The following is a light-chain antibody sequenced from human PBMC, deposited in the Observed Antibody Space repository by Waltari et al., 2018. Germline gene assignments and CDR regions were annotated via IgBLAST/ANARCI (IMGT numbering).Light chain of an antibody. CDR2: EVN. Sequence: QSAMTQPPSASGSLGQSVAISCTGTSTDVGGYALVSWYQQHPGKAPKLIIYEVNKRPSGVPDRFSGSKSGNTASLTVSGLQAEDEADYYCTSYAGSNNLPFGGGTKLTVL. V-gene: IGLV2-8*01. J-gene: IGLJ2*01. CDR3: TSYAGSNNLP. CDR1: STDVGGYAL.